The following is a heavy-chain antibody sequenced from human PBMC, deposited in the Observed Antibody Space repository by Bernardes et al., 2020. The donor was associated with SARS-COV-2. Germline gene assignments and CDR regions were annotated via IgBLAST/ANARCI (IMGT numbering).Heavy chain of an antibody. D-gene: IGHD3-22*01. CDR2: IYYSGST. CDR3: ARDRYYYDNSGSAFDI. V-gene: IGHV4-31*03. J-gene: IGHJ3*02. Sequence: SDPLSLTCTVSGGSISSGGYYWSWLLQHPGKGLEWSGYIYYSGSTYYNPSLKSRVTISVDTSKNQFSLKLSSVTAADTAVYYCARDRYYYDNSGSAFDIWGQGTMVTVSS. CDR1: GGSISSGGYY.